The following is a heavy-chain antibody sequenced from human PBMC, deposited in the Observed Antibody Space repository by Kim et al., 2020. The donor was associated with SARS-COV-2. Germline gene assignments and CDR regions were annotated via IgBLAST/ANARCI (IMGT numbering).Heavy chain of an antibody. CDR3: AREYATVTTFWFDP. Sequence: SETLSLTCTVSGGSISSYYWSWIRQPPGKGLEWIGYIYYSGSTNYNPSLKSRVTISVDTSKNQFSLKLSSVTAADTAVYYCAREYATVTTFWFDPWGQGTLVTVSS. D-gene: IGHD4-17*01. J-gene: IGHJ5*02. V-gene: IGHV4-59*01. CDR1: GGSISSYY. CDR2: IYYSGST.